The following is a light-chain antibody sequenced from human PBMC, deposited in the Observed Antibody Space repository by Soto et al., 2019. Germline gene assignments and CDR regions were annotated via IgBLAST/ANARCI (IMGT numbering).Light chain of an antibody. CDR2: KNN. Sequence: QSVLTQPPSASGTPGQRVTISCSGSSSNIGSNTVNWYQQLPGTSHKFLIYKNNQRPSGVPDRFSGSKSGTSASLAISWLQSEDDADYYCAAWYDSLNGLLFGGGTKLTVL. V-gene: IGLV1-44*01. CDR3: AAWYDSLNGLL. J-gene: IGLJ2*01. CDR1: SSNIGSNT.